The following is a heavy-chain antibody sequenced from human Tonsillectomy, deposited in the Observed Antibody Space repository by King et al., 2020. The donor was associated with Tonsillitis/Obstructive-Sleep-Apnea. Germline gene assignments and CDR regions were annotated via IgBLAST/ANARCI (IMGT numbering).Heavy chain of an antibody. V-gene: IGHV3-15*01. D-gene: IGHD5-12*01. CDR2: IKSKTDGGTT. CDR3: TTGDRDVDIVATIIY. Sequence: VQLVEAGGCLVKPGGSLRLSCAASGFTFSNAWMSWVRQAPGKGLDWVGRIKSKTDGGTTDNAAPWKGRCNISRDDSKNTLYLQMNSLKTEDTAVYYCTTGDRDVDIVATIIYWGQGTLVTVSS. J-gene: IGHJ4*02. CDR1: GFTFSNAW.